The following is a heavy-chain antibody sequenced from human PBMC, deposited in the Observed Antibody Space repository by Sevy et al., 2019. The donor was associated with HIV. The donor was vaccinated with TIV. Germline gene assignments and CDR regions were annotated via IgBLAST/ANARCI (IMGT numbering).Heavy chain of an antibody. D-gene: IGHD3-22*01. V-gene: IGHV1-46*01. J-gene: IGHJ4*02. CDR3: ARVYYYDYSGPGF. CDR2: INPSGGST. CDR1: GYNFINYY. Sequence: ASVKVSCKASGYNFINYYIHWVRQAPGQGLEWMGLINPSGGSTSSAQKFQDRVTMTRDTSTNTVYMEPSSLRSEDTAIYYCARVYYYDYSGPGFWGQGTLVTVSS.